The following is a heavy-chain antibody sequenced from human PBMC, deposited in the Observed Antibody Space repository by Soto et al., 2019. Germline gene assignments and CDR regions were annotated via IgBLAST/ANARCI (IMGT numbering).Heavy chain of an antibody. CDR3: ARDKRKAAYGDYTPHWFDP. CDR1: GYTFTGYY. V-gene: IGHV1-2*02. CDR2: INPNSGGT. D-gene: IGHD4-17*01. Sequence: QVQLVQSGAEVKKPGASVKVSGKASGYTFTGYYMHWVRQAPGQGLAWMGWINPNSGGTNYAQKVQGRVTMTRDTSISTAYMELSRLRSDDTAVYYCARDKRKAAYGDYTPHWFDPWGQGTLVTVSS. J-gene: IGHJ5*02.